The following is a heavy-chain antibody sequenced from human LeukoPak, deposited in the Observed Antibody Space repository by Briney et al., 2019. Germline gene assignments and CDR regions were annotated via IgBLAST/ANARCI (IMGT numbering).Heavy chain of an antibody. CDR3: ARLGESEDYYMDV. D-gene: IGHD3-16*01. CDR1: GYSLTSYW. Sequence: PGESLKISCKGSGYSLTSYWIGWVRQMPGKGLDWMGIIYPGDSDTRYSPSFQGQVTISADKSISTAYLQWSSLKASDTAMYYCARLGESEDYYMDVWGKGTTVTVSS. V-gene: IGHV5-51*01. J-gene: IGHJ6*03. CDR2: IYPGDSDT.